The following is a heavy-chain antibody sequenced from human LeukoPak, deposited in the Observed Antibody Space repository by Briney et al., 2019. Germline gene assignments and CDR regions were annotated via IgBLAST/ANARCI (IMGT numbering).Heavy chain of an antibody. CDR3: ARLYRESEWLESNYYMDV. Sequence: KPSETLSLTCTVSGGSISSSSYYWGWIRQPPGKGLEWIGSIYYSGSTYYNPSLKSRVTISVDTSKNQFSLKLSSVTAADTAVYYCARLYRESEWLESNYYMDVWGKGTTVTVSS. D-gene: IGHD3-3*01. CDR2: IYYSGST. J-gene: IGHJ6*03. CDR1: GGSISSSSYY. V-gene: IGHV4-39*01.